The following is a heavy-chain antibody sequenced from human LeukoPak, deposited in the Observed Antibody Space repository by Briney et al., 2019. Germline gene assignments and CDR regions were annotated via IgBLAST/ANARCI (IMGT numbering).Heavy chain of an antibody. J-gene: IGHJ2*01. CDR1: GFTFGDYA. CDR3: TREWYSNGWHGGWYFDL. V-gene: IGHV3-49*04. D-gene: IGHD6-19*01. CDR2: IRSKAYGGTT. Sequence: GGSLRLSCTASGFTFGDYAMSWVRQAPGKGLEWVGFIRSKAYGGTTEYAASVKGRFTISRDDSKSIAYPQMNSLKTEDTAVYYCTREWYSNGWHGGWYFDLWGRGTLVTVSS.